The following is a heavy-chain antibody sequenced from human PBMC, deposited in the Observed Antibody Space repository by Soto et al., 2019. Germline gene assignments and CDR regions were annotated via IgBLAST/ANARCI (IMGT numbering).Heavy chain of an antibody. Sequence: GGSLRLSCAASGFTVSSNYMSWVRQAPGKGLEWVSVIYSGGSTYYADSVKGRFTISRDNSKNTLYLQMNSLRAEDTAVYYCARAGTGDTKDYGDYGGIYDYFDYWGQGTLVTVSS. J-gene: IGHJ4*02. D-gene: IGHD4-17*01. V-gene: IGHV3-66*01. CDR3: ARAGTGDTKDYGDYGGIYDYFDY. CDR2: IYSGGST. CDR1: GFTVSSNY.